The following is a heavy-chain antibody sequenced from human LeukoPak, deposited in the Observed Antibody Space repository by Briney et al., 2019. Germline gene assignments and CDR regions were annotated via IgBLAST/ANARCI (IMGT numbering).Heavy chain of an antibody. V-gene: IGHV3-21*01. CDR1: GFTFSSYS. CDR3: ARDSGSGDDY. Sequence: GGSLRLSCAASGFTFSSYSMNWVRQAPGKGLEWVSSISSSSSYIYYADSVKVRFTISRDNAKNSLYLQMNSLRAEDTAVYYCARDSGSGDDYWGQGTLVTVSS. D-gene: IGHD4-17*01. CDR2: ISSSSSYI. J-gene: IGHJ4*02.